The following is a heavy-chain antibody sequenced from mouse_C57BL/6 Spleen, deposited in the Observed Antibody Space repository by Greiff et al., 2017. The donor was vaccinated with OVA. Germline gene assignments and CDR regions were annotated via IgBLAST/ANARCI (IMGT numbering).Heavy chain of an antibody. Sequence: EVMLVESGPGMVKPSQSLSLTCTVTGYSITSGYDWHWIRHFPGNKLEWMGYISYSGSTNYNPSLKSRISITHDTSKNHFFLKLNSVTTEDTATYYCARGGDPYWYFDVWGTGTTVTVSS. D-gene: IGHD3-3*01. CDR1: GYSITSGYD. V-gene: IGHV3-1*01. CDR2: ISYSGST. CDR3: ARGGDPYWYFDV. J-gene: IGHJ1*03.